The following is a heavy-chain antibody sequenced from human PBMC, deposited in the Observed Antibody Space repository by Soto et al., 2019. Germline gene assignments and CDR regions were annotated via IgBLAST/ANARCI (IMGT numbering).Heavy chain of an antibody. CDR2: IIPIPGTA. J-gene: IGHJ6*02. CDR1: GGTFGSYA. Sequence: QVQLVQSGAEVKKPGSSVKVSCKASGGTFGSYAISWVRQAPGQGPEWMGGIIPIPGTANYEQKFQGRVTIAADESTSTAYMELSSLRSEDTAVYYCARSQGSSTSLEIYYYYYYGMDVWGQGTTVTVSS. CDR3: ARSQGSSTSLEIYYYYYYGMDV. D-gene: IGHD2-2*01. V-gene: IGHV1-69*01.